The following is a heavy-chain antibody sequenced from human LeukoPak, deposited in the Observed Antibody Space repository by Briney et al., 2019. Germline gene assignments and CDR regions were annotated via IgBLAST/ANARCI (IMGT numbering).Heavy chain of an antibody. D-gene: IGHD5-18*01. CDR1: GYTFTGYY. Sequence: ASVKVSCNASGYTFTGYYMHWVRQAPGQGLEWMGWINPNSGGTNYAQKFQGRVTMTRDTSISTAYMELSRLRSDDTAVYYCARGAVDTAMAVDIWGQGTMVTVSS. V-gene: IGHV1-2*02. CDR3: ARGAVDTAMAVDI. J-gene: IGHJ3*02. CDR2: INPNSGGT.